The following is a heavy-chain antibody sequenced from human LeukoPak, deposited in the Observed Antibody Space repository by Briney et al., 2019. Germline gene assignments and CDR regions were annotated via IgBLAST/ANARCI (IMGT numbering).Heavy chain of an antibody. V-gene: IGHV3-23*01. D-gene: IGHD2-2*01. CDR3: AKATTDIVVVPAASFDY. CDR1: GFTFNSYA. Sequence: GGSLRLSCAASGFTFNSYAMNWVRQAPGKGLEWVSTISGSGNSTYYADSVKGRFTISRDNSKNTLYLQMNSLRAEDTAVYYCAKATTDIVVVPAASFDYWGQGTLVTVSS. J-gene: IGHJ4*02. CDR2: ISGSGNST.